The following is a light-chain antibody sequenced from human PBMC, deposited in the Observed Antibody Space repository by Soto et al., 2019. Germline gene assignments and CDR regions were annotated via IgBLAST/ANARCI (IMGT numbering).Light chain of an antibody. J-gene: IGKJ4*01. Sequence: DIQMTQSPSTLSASEGDRVTITCRASQSINNWLAWYQQKPGKAPKLLISKASNLKSGVPSRFSGTGSGTEFTLTISRLQPDEFASYYCQQYDSYPFTFGGGPKVEI. V-gene: IGKV1-5*03. CDR3: QQYDSYPFT. CDR2: KAS. CDR1: QSINNW.